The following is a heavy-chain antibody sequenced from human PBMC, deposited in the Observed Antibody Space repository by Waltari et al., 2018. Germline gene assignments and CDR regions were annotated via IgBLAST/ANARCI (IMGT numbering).Heavy chain of an antibody. D-gene: IGHD4-17*01. CDR3: SKDTVTTGGS. V-gene: IGHV3-23*01. CDR1: GSTFSRHA. J-gene: IGHJ5*02. Sequence: EGQLLESGGALVQPGGSLRLSCAASGSTFSRHAMTWVRQASGKGPEWVSVISGSGATTNYADSVKGRFTFSRDNSKNTLYLQMTSLRVDDTAIYYCSKDTVTTGGSWGQGTLVTVSS. CDR2: ISGSGATT.